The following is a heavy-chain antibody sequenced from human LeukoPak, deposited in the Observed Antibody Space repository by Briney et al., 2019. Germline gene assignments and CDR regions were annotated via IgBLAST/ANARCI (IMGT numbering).Heavy chain of an antibody. Sequence: GRSLRLSCAASGFTFRSAAMTWVRQGPEKGLQWVSLISSTGYNSYYADSVKGRFTVSRDNSKNIVYLQMNSLRAEDTALYYCAKDIQAANWGQGTLVTVSS. CDR2: ISSTGYNS. CDR3: AKDIQAAN. CDR1: GFTFRSAA. V-gene: IGHV3-23*01. J-gene: IGHJ1*01. D-gene: IGHD5-18*01.